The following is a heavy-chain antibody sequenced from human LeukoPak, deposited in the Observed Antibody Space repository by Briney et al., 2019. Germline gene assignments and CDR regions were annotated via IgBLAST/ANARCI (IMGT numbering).Heavy chain of an antibody. V-gene: IGHV4-34*01. Sequence: SETLSLTCAVYGGSFSGYYWSWIRQPPGKGLEWIGEINHSGSTNYNPSLKSRVTISVDTSKNQFSLKLSSVTVADTAVYYCARGEGLFDYWGQGTLVTVSS. CDR1: GGSFSGYY. J-gene: IGHJ4*02. CDR2: INHSGST. CDR3: ARGEGLFDY.